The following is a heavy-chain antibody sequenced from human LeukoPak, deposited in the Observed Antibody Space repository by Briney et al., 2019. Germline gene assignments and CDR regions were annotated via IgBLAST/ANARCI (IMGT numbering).Heavy chain of an antibody. J-gene: IGHJ1*01. V-gene: IGHV3-66*04. CDR2: IYSGGST. CDR3: AKPGANRLVAEYFQH. D-gene: IGHD6-6*01. Sequence: GGSLRLSCAASGFTVSSNYMSWVRQAPGKGLEWVSVIYSGGSTYYADSVKGRFTISRDNSKNTLYLQMNSLRAEDTAVYYCAKPGANRLVAEYFQHWGQGTLVIVSS. CDR1: GFTVSSNY.